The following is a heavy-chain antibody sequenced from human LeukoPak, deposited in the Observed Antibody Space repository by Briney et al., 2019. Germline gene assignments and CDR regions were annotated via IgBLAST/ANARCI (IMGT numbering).Heavy chain of an antibody. V-gene: IGHV5-51*01. D-gene: IGHD7-27*01. J-gene: IGHJ5*01. CDR2: INPGDSDT. CDR3: ATRKLTGDRWGSFDS. Sequence: GESLKISCKGSGYSFTTYWIGWVRQMPGKGLEYMGIINPGDSDTRYSPSFQGPVTISADKSVSTAYLQWSSLKASDTAMYYCATRKLTGDRWGSFDSWGQGTLVTVSS. CDR1: GYSFTTYW.